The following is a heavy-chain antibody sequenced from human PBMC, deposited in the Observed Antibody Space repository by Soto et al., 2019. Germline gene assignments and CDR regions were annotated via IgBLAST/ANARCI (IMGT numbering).Heavy chain of an antibody. D-gene: IGHD4-17*01. J-gene: IGHJ1*01. Sequence: PGGSLRLSCAASGFTFSSYAMSWVRQAPGKGLEWVSAISGSGGSTYYADSVKGRFTISRDNSKNTLYLQMNSLRAEDTAVYYSAKNLIDFDYGDYGEYFQHWGQGTLVTVSS. V-gene: IGHV3-23*01. CDR2: ISGSGGST. CDR3: AKNLIDFDYGDYGEYFQH. CDR1: GFTFSSYA.